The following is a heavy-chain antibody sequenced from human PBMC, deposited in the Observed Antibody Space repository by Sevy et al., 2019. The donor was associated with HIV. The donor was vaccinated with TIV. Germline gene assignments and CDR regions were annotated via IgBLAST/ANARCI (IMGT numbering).Heavy chain of an antibody. J-gene: IGHJ4*02. Sequence: GGSLRLSCAASGFTFRNYAMHWVRQAPGKGLEWVAVISYDGSDKYYADSVKGRFTISRDISKNTLYLQVNSLIPGDTAVYYCARGDDLASAGFASWGQGTLVTVSS. CDR3: ARGDDLASAGFAS. CDR2: ISYDGSDK. V-gene: IGHV3-30-3*01. CDR1: GFTFRNYA. D-gene: IGHD6-13*01.